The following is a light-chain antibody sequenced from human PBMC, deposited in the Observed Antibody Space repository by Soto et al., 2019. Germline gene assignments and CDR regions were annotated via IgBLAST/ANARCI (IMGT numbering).Light chain of an antibody. V-gene: IGKV1-39*01. Sequence: DIPMTQSPSSLSASVGDRATITCRASQTISSYLNWYQQKPGKAPKLLIYGASSLQSEVPSRFSGSGSGTDFTLTISSLQPEDFATYYCQQSHSPPWTFGQGTKVEI. CDR3: QQSHSPPWT. CDR1: QTISSY. CDR2: GAS. J-gene: IGKJ1*01.